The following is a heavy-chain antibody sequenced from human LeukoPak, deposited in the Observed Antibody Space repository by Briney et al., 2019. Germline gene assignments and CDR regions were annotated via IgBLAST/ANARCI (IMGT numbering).Heavy chain of an antibody. J-gene: IGHJ4*02. CDR3: ARVISSPSTWGSYRPNYFDY. CDR1: GGSISSSSYY. D-gene: IGHD3-16*02. Sequence: SETLSLTCTVSGGSISSSSYYWGWIRQPPGKGLEWIGSIYYSGSTYYNPSLKSRVTISVDTSKNQFSLKLSSVTAADTAVYYCARVISSPSTWGSYRPNYFDYWGQGTLVTVSS. CDR2: IYYSGST. V-gene: IGHV4-39*07.